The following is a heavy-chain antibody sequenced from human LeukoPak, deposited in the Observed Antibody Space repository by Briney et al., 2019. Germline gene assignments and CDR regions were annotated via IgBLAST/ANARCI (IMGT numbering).Heavy chain of an antibody. D-gene: IGHD3-9*01. V-gene: IGHV3-30*18. Sequence: QPGRSLRLSCAASGFTFSSYGMHWVRQAPGKGLEWVADISYDGSNKYYADSVKGRFTISRDNSKNTLYLQMNSLRAEDTAVYYCAKDGLIISTVRYFDWNQGIDYWGQGTLVTVSS. CDR1: GFTFSSYG. J-gene: IGHJ4*02. CDR2: ISYDGSNK. CDR3: AKDGLIISTVRYFDWNQGIDY.